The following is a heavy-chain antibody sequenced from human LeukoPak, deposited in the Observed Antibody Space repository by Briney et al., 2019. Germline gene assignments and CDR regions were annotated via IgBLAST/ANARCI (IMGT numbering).Heavy chain of an antibody. J-gene: IGHJ6*02. CDR2: FDPEDGET. D-gene: IGHD3-10*01. CDR1: GYTLTELS. Sequence: ASVKVSCKVSGYTLTELSMHWVRQAPGKGLEWMGGFDPEDGETIYAQKFQGRVTMTEDTSTDAAYMELSSLRSEDTAVYYCATARMVRGEDGMDVWGQGTTVTVSS. CDR3: ATARMVRGEDGMDV. V-gene: IGHV1-24*01.